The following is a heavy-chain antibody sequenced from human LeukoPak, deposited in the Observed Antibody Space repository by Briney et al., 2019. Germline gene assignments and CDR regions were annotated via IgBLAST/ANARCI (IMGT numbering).Heavy chain of an antibody. CDR1: GFTFSDYY. J-gene: IGHJ5*02. CDR3: AKGTRSSSWHWFDP. D-gene: IGHD6-13*01. V-gene: IGHV3-11*01. Sequence: GGSLRLSCAASGFTFSDYYMTWIRQAPGEGLEWLSYIDSSGDVIYYADSVKGRFTISRDNGKNSLYLQMNSLRVEDTAVYYCAKGTRSSSWHWFDPWGQGTLVTVSS. CDR2: IDSSGDVI.